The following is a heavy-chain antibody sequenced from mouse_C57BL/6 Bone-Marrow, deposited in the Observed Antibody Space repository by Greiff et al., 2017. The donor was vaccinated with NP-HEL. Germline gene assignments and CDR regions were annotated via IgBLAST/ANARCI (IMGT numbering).Heavy chain of an antibody. V-gene: IGHV5-16*01. J-gene: IGHJ1*03. D-gene: IGHD1-1*01. CDR3: ARDGYYGSWGYFDV. Sequence: EVKVVESEGGLVQPGSSMKLSCTASGFTFSDYYMAWVRQVPEKGLEWVANINYDGSSTYYLDSLKSRFILSRDNAKNILYLQMSSLKSEDTATYYCARDGYYGSWGYFDVWGTGTTVTVSS. CDR1: GFTFSDYY. CDR2: INYDGSST.